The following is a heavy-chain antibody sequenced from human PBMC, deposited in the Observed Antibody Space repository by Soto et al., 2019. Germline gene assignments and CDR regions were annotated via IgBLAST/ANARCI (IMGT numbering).Heavy chain of an antibody. V-gene: IGHV3-33*01. CDR3: ARGGSGSYYLDY. Sequence: GGSLRLSCAASGFTFSTYGMHWVRQAPGKGLEWVAVIWYDGSHKYYADSVKGRFTISRDNSKNTLYLQMNSLRAEDTAVYYCARGGSGSYYLDYWGQGTLVTVSS. CDR1: GFTFSTYG. J-gene: IGHJ4*02. D-gene: IGHD1-26*01. CDR2: IWYDGSHK.